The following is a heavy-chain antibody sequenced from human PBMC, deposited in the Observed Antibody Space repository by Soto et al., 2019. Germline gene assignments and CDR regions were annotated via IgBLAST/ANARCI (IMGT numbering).Heavy chain of an antibody. CDR1: GYTFTSYY. J-gene: IGHJ3*02. CDR3: ARAVGATTSAFDI. D-gene: IGHD1-26*01. CDR2: IIPILGIA. Sequence: SVKVSCKASGYTFTSYYMHWVRQAPGQGLEWMGRIIPILGIANYAQKFQGRVTITADKSTSTAYMELSSLRSEDTAVYYCARAVGATTSAFDIRGQGTMLTVSS. V-gene: IGHV1-69*04.